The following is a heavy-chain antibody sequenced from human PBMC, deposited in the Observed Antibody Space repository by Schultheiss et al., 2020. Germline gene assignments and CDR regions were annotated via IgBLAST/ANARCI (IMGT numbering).Heavy chain of an antibody. V-gene: IGHV4-39*07. CDR2: ISYSGTT. J-gene: IGHJ5*01. D-gene: IGHD6-6*01. CDR1: GASIIDTTDY. Sequence: SQTLSLTCTVSGASIIDTTDYWGWIRQPPGKGLEWIGEISYSGTTNYNPSLKSRLTISLDTSKNQFSLKLTSVTAADTALYYCARTPRRQLVPSWFDSWGQGTQVTVSS. CDR3: ARTPRRQLVPSWFDS.